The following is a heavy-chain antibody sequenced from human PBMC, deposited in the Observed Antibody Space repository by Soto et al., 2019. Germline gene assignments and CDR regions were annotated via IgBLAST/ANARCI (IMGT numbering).Heavy chain of an antibody. Sequence: QVQLVQSGPDLKRPGASMKVSCKASGYTFTSYGISWVRQAPGQGLEWMAWISPLKGRTQYSQKAQGRVTLSTDTSSNTDYMGMTTLRVDDTAVYYCAMDYGDRPEYFKHWGQGNLVTVS. V-gene: IGHV1-18*04. D-gene: IGHD4-17*01. CDR2: ISPLKGRT. J-gene: IGHJ1*01. CDR1: GYTFTSYG. CDR3: AMDYGDRPEYFKH.